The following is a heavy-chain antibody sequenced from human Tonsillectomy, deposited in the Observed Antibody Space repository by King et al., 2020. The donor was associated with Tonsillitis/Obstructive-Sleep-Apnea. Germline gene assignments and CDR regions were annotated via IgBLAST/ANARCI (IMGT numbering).Heavy chain of an antibody. V-gene: IGHV4-34*01. Sequence: QVQLPQWGAGLLKPSETLSLTCAVYNGSFSYYYWSWIRQPPGKGLEWIGEINHSGSTNYNPSLKSRVTMSVDTSKNQFSLKLSSVTAADTAVYYCARRHSVTVVPFDFWGQGALVTVSS. CDR1: NGSFSYYY. CDR2: INHSGST. CDR3: ARRHSVTVVPFDF. J-gene: IGHJ4*02. D-gene: IGHD1-20*01.